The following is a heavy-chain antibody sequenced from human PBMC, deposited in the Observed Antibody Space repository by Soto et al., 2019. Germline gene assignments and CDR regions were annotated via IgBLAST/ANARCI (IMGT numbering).Heavy chain of an antibody. V-gene: IGHV3-23*01. Sequence: GGSLRLSCAASGFTFSSYAMSWVRQAPGKGLEWVSAISGSGGSTYNAASGKGRFTISRDNSKNTLYLQMNSLRAEDTAVYYCAKALLGSGWSSFDYWGQGTLVTVSS. CDR3: AKALLGSGWSSFDY. D-gene: IGHD6-19*01. J-gene: IGHJ4*02. CDR1: GFTFSSYA. CDR2: ISGSGGST.